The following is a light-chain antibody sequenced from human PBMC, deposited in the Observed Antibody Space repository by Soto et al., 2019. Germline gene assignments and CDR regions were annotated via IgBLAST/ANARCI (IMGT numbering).Light chain of an antibody. CDR1: SSDVGGYNY. J-gene: IGLJ2*01. V-gene: IGLV2-14*01. CDR2: EVS. Sequence: QSVLTQPASVSGSPGQSITISCTGGSSDVGGYNYVSWYQQHPGKAPKLMIYEVSNRPSGVSNRFSGSKSGNTASLTISGLQAEDEADYYCSSYTRTTLVVFGGGTKLTVL. CDR3: SSYTRTTLVV.